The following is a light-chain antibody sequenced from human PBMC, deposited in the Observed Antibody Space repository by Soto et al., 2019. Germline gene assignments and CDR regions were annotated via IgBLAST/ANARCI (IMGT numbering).Light chain of an antibody. CDR1: QGISNY. V-gene: IGKV1-27*01. CDR3: QNYKSAPLT. CDR2: GAS. J-gene: IGKJ4*01. Sequence: DIQMTQSPSSLSASVGDRVTITCRASQGISNYLAWYQQRPGKVPKLLIYGASTLQSGVPSRFSGSGSGTDFTLTISSRQPEDVSSYYCQNYKSAPLTFGGGTKVEIK.